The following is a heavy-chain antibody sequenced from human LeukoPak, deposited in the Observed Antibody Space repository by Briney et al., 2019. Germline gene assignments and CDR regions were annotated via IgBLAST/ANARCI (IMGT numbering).Heavy chain of an antibody. V-gene: IGHV1-46*01. D-gene: IGHD3-10*01. J-gene: IGHJ6*02. CDR1: GFTFSSYA. CDR2: INPSGGST. CDR3: ARCMVRGVLYYGMDV. Sequence: GRSLRLSCAASGFTFSSYAMHWVRQAPGQGLEWMGIINPSGGSTSYTQKFQGRVTMTRDTSTSTVYMELSSLRSEDTAVYYCARCMVRGVLYYGMDVWGQGTTVTVSS.